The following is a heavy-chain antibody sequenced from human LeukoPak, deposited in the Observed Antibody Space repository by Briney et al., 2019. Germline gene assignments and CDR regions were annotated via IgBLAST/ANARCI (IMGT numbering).Heavy chain of an antibody. CDR3: ASSWDMTTVAY. J-gene: IGHJ4*02. CDR2: ISYDGSNK. Sequence: GGSLRLSCAASGFTFSSYAMHWVCQAPGKGLEWVAVISYDGSNKYYADSVKGRFTISRDNSKNTLYLQMNSLRAEDTAVYYCASSWDMTTVAYWGQGTLVTVSS. D-gene: IGHD4-17*01. CDR1: GFTFSSYA. V-gene: IGHV3-30-3*01.